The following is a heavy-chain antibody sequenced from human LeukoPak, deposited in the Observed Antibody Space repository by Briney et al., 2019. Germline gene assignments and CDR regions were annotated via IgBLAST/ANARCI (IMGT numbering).Heavy chain of an antibody. J-gene: IGHJ4*02. CDR2: ISGSGGST. D-gene: IGHD2-15*01. CDR1: GFTFSSYA. Sequence: GGSLRLSCAASGFTFSSYAMSWVRQAPGKGLEWASAISGSGGSTYYADSVKGRFTISRDNSKNTLYLQMNSLRAEDTAVYYCAKQVGYCSSGTCYFDYWGQGILVAVSS. CDR3: AKQVGYCSSGTCYFDY. V-gene: IGHV3-23*01.